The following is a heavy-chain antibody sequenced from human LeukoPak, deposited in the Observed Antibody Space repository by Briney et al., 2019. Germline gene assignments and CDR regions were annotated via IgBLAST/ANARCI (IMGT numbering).Heavy chain of an antibody. CDR1: GGSISSSSYY. CDR2: IYYSGST. J-gene: IGHJ5*02. V-gene: IGHV4-39*07. Sequence: SETLSLTCTVSGGSISSSSYYWGWIRQPPGKGLEWIGSIYYSGSTYYNPSLKSRVTISVDTSKNQFSLKLSSVTAADTAVYYCAGRYYYGSGRVKKNWFDPWGQGTLVTVSS. D-gene: IGHD3-10*01. CDR3: AGRYYYGSGRVKKNWFDP.